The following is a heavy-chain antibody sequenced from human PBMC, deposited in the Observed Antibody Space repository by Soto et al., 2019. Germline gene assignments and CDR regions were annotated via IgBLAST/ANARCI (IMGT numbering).Heavy chain of an antibody. D-gene: IGHD6-19*01. CDR1: GFTFSSYW. Sequence: GGSLRLSCAASGFTFSSYWMHWVRQAPGKGLVWVARINGGATYIDYADSVKGRFTISRDNAKSTLYLQMNSLRAEDTALYYCARWPPVAGISGFDPWGQGTLVTVSS. CDR2: INGGATYI. CDR3: ARWPPVAGISGFDP. J-gene: IGHJ5*02. V-gene: IGHV3-74*01.